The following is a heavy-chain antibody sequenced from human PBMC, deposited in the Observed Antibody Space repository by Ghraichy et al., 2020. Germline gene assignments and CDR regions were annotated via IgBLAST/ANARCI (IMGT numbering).Heavy chain of an antibody. V-gene: IGHV3-33*01. Sequence: GGSLRLSCAASGFTFSSYGMHWVRQAPGKGLEWVAVIWYDGSNKYYADSVKGRFTISRDNSKNTLYLQMNSLRAEDTAVYYCAREGRGEFGWIDYWGQGTLVTVSS. CDR3: AREGRGEFGWIDY. CDR1: GFTFSSYG. D-gene: IGHD3-10*01. J-gene: IGHJ4*02. CDR2: IWYDGSNK.